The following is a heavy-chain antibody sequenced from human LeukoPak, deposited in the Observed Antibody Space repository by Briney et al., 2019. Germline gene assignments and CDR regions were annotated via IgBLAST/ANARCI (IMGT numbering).Heavy chain of an antibody. CDR2: IYYSGST. D-gene: IGHD3-16*02. V-gene: IGHV4-31*03. CDR1: GGSISSGGYY. J-gene: IGHJ4*02. CDR3: ARHKDYDYVWGSYRITQPFDY. Sequence: SQTLSLTCTVSGGSISSGGYYWSWIRQHPGKGLEWIGYIYYSGSTYYNPSLKSRVTISVDTSKNQFSLKLSSVTAADTAVYYCARHKDYDYVWGSYRITQPFDYWGQGTLVTVSS.